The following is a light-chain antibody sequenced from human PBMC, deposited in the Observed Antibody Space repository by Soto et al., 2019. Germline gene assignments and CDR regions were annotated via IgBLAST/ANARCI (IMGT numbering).Light chain of an antibody. J-gene: IGLJ3*02. V-gene: IGLV2-14*01. CDR2: EVS. Sequence: QSALTQPASVSGSPGQSITISCTGTSSDVGGYNYVSWYQQHPGKAPKLMIYEVSNRPSGVSNRFSGSKSGNTGSLTISGLQSDDEADYYCSSYTSSSTRVSGGGTVVPVL. CDR1: SSDVGGYNY. CDR3: SSYTSSSTRV.